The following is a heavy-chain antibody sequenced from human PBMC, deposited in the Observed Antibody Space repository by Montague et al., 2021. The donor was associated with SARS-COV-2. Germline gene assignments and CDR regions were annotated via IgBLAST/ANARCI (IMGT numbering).Heavy chain of an antibody. CDR1: GGSISSYF. D-gene: IGHD3-10*01. Sequence: SETLSLTCIVSGGSISSYFWSWIRQSPGKGLEWIGYFYHSGGTKYNPSLKSRVTISGDTSKNQFSLKLSSVTTADTAVYYCARSGAVPMDWGQGTLVTVSS. CDR2: FYHSGGT. J-gene: IGHJ4*02. CDR3: ARSGAVPMD. V-gene: IGHV4-59*13.